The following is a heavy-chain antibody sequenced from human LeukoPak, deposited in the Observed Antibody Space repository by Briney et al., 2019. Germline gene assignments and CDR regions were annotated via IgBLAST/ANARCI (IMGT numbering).Heavy chain of an antibody. V-gene: IGHV4-34*01. CDR1: GGSFSGYY. CDR3: ARWSRRFGELRFDY. J-gene: IGHJ4*02. D-gene: IGHD3-10*01. CDR2: INHSGST. Sequence: SETLSFTCAVYGGSFSGYYWSWIRQPPEKGLEWIGEINHSGSTNYNPSLKSRVTISVDTSKNQFSLKLSSVTAADTAVYYCARWSRRFGELRFDYWGQGTLVTVSS.